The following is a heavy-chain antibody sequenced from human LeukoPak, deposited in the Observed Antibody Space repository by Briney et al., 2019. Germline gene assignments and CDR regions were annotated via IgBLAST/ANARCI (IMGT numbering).Heavy chain of an antibody. V-gene: IGHV3-7*01. J-gene: IGHJ4*02. CDR1: GFTFSSYW. CDR3: ARETGDRGYSGYGIDY. D-gene: IGHD5-12*01. CDR2: IRQDGSAK. Sequence: GGSLRLSCAASGFTFSSYWMTWVRQAPGKGLEWVGNIRQDGSAKYYVDSVKGRFTISRDNAKKSVYLQMNSLRAEDTAVYYCARETGDRGYSGYGIDYWGQGTLVTVSS.